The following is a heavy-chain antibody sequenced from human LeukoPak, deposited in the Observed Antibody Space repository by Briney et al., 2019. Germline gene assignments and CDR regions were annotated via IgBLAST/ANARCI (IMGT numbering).Heavy chain of an antibody. D-gene: IGHD1-26*01. CDR2: IKGDGSHT. V-gene: IGHV3-74*01. Sequence: GGSLRLSCAASGFTFRDYWMPWIRQAPGKGLVWVSRIKGDGSHTIYADSVKGRFTISRDNAKNTLYLQMKSLRVEDTALYYCVRDWDHFDFDSWGQGTLVTVSS. J-gene: IGHJ5*01. CDR3: VRDWDHFDFDS. CDR1: GFTFRDYW.